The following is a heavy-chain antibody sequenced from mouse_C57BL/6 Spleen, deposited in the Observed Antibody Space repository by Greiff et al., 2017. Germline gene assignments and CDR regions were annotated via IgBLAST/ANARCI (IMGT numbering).Heavy chain of an antibody. V-gene: IGHV1-82*01. J-gene: IGHJ4*01. CDR3: ARGDYDTVYYAMDY. D-gene: IGHD2-4*01. Sequence: VQLQESGPELVKPGASVKISCKASGYAFSRSWMNWVKQRPGKGLEWIGRIYPGDGDTNYNGKFKGKATLTADKSSSTAYMQLSSLTSEDSAVYFCARGDYDTVYYAMDYWGQGTSVTVSS. CDR1: GYAFSRSW. CDR2: IYPGDGDT.